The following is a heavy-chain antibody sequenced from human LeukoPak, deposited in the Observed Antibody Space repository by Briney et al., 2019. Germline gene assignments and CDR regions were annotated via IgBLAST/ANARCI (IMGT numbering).Heavy chain of an antibody. D-gene: IGHD5-18*01. CDR2: FDVIDGET. CDR3: AAGRPYSLLDY. Sequence: ASVKVSCTVSGSSLTELSLYWVRQAPGKGLEWMGGFDVIDGETFYAQKFQRRVTMTEDSSADTAYMELRSLTSDDTALYYCAAGRPYSLLDYWGQGTLVTVSS. V-gene: IGHV1-24*01. J-gene: IGHJ4*02. CDR1: GSSLTELS.